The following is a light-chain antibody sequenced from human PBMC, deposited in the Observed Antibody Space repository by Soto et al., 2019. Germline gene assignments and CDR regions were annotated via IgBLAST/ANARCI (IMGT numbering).Light chain of an antibody. Sequence: EIVMTQSLATLSVSPGERATLFCRASQSVSSNLAWYQQKAGQAPRLLIYGTSTRATGIPARFSGSGSGTDFTLTISSLQSEDFAVYYCQQYNNWPPLTFGGGTKVEIK. CDR2: GTS. CDR1: QSVSSN. V-gene: IGKV3-15*01. CDR3: QQYNNWPPLT. J-gene: IGKJ4*01.